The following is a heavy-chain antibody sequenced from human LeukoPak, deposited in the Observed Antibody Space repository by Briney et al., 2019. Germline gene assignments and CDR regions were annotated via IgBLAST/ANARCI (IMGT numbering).Heavy chain of an antibody. CDR2: ICSSGDDT. CDR3: ATRNYYDSRGYYYYYFDF. D-gene: IGHD3-22*01. V-gene: IGHV3-23*01. Sequence: PGGSLRLSCAVSGFTFSSHAMSWVRQAPGKGLEWLSGICSSGDDTSHADSVRGRFSISRDNSRNTLYLQINSLRVEDTAAYYCATRNYYDSRGYYYYYFDFWGQGTLVTVSS. J-gene: IGHJ4*02. CDR1: GFTFSSHA.